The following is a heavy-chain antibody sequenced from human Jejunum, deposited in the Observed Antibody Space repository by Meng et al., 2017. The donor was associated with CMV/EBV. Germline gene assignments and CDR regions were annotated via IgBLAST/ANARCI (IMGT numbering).Heavy chain of an antibody. V-gene: IGHV3-66*02. CDR2: IYSGGKT. CDR3: ARATTGYYYYGLNV. D-gene: IGHD4-11*01. CDR1: DFAVSNNY. J-gene: IGHJ6*02. Sequence: PDFAVSNNYLAWVRQAPGKGLACVSIIYSGGKTSYADSVKGRFTISRDNSKNTVSLQMNSLRPEDTAVYYCARATTGYYYYGLNVWGQGTTVTVSS.